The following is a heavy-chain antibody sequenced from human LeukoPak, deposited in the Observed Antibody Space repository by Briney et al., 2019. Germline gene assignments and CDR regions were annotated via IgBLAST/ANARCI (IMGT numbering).Heavy chain of an antibody. D-gene: IGHD3-3*01. V-gene: IGHV4-4*09. CDR1: GGSINNYY. CDR3: ARSFDFWSGYYDY. J-gene: IGHJ4*02. CDR2: IYTSGST. Sequence: SETLSLTCTVSGGSINNYYWTWIRQPPGKGLEWIGYIYTSGSTDYNPSLKSRVTMSLDTSKNQFSLTLRFVTAADTAVYYCARSFDFWSGYYDYWGQGTLVTVSS.